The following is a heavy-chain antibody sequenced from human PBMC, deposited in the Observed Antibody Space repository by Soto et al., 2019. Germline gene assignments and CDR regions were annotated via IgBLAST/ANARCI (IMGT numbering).Heavy chain of an antibody. V-gene: IGHV3-48*01. J-gene: IGHJ6*02. CDR3: ARELGFDAVARMDV. CDR2: ISSGSSSI. D-gene: IGHD6-19*01. CDR1: GVTFSSYS. Sequence: EVQLVESGGGLVQPGGSLRLSCQASGVTFSSYSMVWVRQAPGKGLEWVSYISSGSSSIYHADSVKGRFTTSRDNAKNSTYLQMNSLRVEDTGVYYCARELGFDAVARMDVWGPGTTVTVSS.